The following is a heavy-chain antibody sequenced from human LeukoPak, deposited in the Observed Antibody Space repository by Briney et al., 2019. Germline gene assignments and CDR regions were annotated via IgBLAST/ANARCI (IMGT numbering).Heavy chain of an antibody. D-gene: IGHD5-24*01. Sequence: GGSLRLSCAASGFTFSSYAMHWVRQAPGKGLEWVAVIPYDGSNKYYADSVKGRFTISRDSSKNTLYLQMNSLRAEDTAVYYCAPPPSTISGYWGQGTLVTVSS. CDR3: APPPSTISGY. CDR2: IPYDGSNK. V-gene: IGHV3-30*04. CDR1: GFTFSSYA. J-gene: IGHJ4*02.